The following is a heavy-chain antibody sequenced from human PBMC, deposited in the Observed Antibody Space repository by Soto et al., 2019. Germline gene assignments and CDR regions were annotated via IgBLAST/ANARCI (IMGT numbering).Heavy chain of an antibody. D-gene: IGHD3-16*01. Sequence: QVQLVQSGDEVKKPGASVKVSCKASGYIFVNYGIAWVRQAPGQGLEWMGWISPYTGNTHSATKIQGRLTMTTETSXSTAYMELGSLTSEDPAVYYCVMVDNYVTPTPQDAWGQGTTVTVSS. J-gene: IGHJ6*02. CDR3: VMVDNYVTPTPQDA. CDR1: GYIFVNYG. V-gene: IGHV1-18*01. CDR2: ISPYTGNT.